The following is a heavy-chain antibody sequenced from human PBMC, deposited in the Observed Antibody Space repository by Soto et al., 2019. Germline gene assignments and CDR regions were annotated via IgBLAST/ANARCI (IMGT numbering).Heavy chain of an antibody. Sequence: QVQLQESGPGLVKPSQTLSLTCTVSGGSISNADYYWSWVRQPPGKGLEWIGYIYYSGSSFFNPSLKSRVTMSKDTSKNQFSLRLTSVTAADTAVYYCARAIVVTVGGMDVWGRGITVTVSS. CDR1: GGSISNADYY. CDR3: ARAIVVTVGGMDV. D-gene: IGHD5-12*01. J-gene: IGHJ6*02. V-gene: IGHV4-30-4*01. CDR2: IYYSGSS.